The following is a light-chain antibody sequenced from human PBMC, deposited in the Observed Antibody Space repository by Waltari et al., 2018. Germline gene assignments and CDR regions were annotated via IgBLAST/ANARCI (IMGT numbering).Light chain of an antibody. CDR2: KAS. V-gene: IGKV1-5*03. J-gene: IGKJ3*01. CDR1: QTISSW. CDR3: QQYDSYPFT. Sequence: DIQMTQSPSTLSASVGDRVPITCRASQTISSWLAWYQQTPGKPPNLLIYKASSLESGVPSTFSGSGSGTEFTLTISSLQPDDFATYYCQQYDSYPFTFGPGTRVDIK.